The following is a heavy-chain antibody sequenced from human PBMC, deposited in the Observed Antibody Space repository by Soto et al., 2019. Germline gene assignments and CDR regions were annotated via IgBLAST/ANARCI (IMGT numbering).Heavy chain of an antibody. V-gene: IGHV3-30*03. D-gene: IGHD2-2*01. CDR3: ARVVPAAMYYYYGMAV. J-gene: IGHJ6*02. CDR2: LSYDGSNK. CDR1: GFTFSTYA. Sequence: QVQLVESGGGVVQPGRSLRLSCAASGFTFSTYAMHWVRQAPGKGLEWVAVLSYDGSNKYYADSVKGRFTISRDNSKNTLDRQMNSLRAEDTAVYYCARVVPAAMYYYYGMAVWGQGTTVTVSS.